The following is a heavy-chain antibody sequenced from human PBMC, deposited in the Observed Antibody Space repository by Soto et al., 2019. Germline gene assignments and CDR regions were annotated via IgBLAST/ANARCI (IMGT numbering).Heavy chain of an antibody. V-gene: IGHV1-18*01. J-gene: IGHJ6*02. D-gene: IGHD3-16*01. CDR1: GYTFIRYG. CDR2: ISPYNDYT. CDR3: ARGGYYDNSWGKLSHYGLDV. Sequence: QVQLAQSANEVKKPGASVRVSCKAAGYTFIRYGIAWVRQAPGQGLEWMGWISPYNDYTVYAQKFQGRVSMTADTSTRTVYMNLRGLKYDDTAVYYGARGGYYDNSWGKLSHYGLDVWGQGTSVSVSS.